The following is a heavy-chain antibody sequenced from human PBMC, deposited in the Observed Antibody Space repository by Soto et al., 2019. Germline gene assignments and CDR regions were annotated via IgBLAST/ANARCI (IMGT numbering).Heavy chain of an antibody. Sequence: GGSLRLSCAASGFTFSSYAMHWVRQAPGKGLEWVAVISYDGSNKYYADSVKGRFTISRDNSKNTLYLQMNSLRAEDTAVYYCAREGLMGCSSTSCYFDSRANWFDPWGQGTLVTVSS. CDR1: GFTFSSYA. CDR3: AREGLMGCSSTSCYFDSRANWFDP. D-gene: IGHD2-2*01. V-gene: IGHV3-30-3*01. J-gene: IGHJ5*02. CDR2: ISYDGSNK.